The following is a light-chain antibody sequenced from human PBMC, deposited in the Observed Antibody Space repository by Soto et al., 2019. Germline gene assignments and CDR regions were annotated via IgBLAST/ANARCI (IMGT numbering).Light chain of an antibody. V-gene: IGLV1-40*01. J-gene: IGLJ2*01. Sequence: QSVLTQPPSVSGATGQRVTSSCTGSSSKIGAGYDVHWYQQLPGTAPKLLINGNSNRPSGVPDRFSGSKSGTSASLAITGLQADDEADYYCQSYDSSLSGVVFGGGTKLTVL. CDR1: SSKIGAGYD. CDR2: GNS. CDR3: QSYDSSLSGVV.